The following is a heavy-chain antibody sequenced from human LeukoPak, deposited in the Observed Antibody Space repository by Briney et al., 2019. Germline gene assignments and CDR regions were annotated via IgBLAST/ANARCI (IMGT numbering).Heavy chain of an antibody. V-gene: IGHV5-51*01. J-gene: IGHJ4*02. CDR2: IYPGDSDT. Sequence: GASLQISCQGSGYIFTSYWIGWVRQLPGKGLEWMGIIYPGDSDTRYSPSFQGQDTISADKSISTAYLQWSSLKASDTAMYYCARPRYSSSWYYFDYWGQGTLVTVSS. CDR3: ARPRYSSSWYYFDY. CDR1: GYIFTSYW. D-gene: IGHD6-13*01.